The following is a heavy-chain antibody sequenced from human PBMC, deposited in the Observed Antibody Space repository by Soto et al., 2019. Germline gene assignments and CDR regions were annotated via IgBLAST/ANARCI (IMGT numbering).Heavy chain of an antibody. CDR1: GGSISSYY. CDR3: ASGGSAAYNWFDP. D-gene: IGHD6-13*01. CDR2: IYYSGST. V-gene: IGHV4-59*01. J-gene: IGHJ5*02. Sequence: SETLSLTCTVAGGSISSYYLSWIRKPPGKGLEWIGYIYYSGSTNYNPSLKSRVTISVDTSKNQFSLKLSSVTAADTAVYYCASGGSAAYNWFDPWGQGTLVTVSS.